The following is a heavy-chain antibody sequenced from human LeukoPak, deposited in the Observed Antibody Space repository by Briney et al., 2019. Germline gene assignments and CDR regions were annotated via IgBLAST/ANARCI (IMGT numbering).Heavy chain of an antibody. CDR3: ARVGRYCSRTSCYGRIYYYMDV. Sequence: SETLSLTCAVYGGSFSDYSWSWIRQPPGKGLEWVGEINHSGSTNYNPSLKSRVTISVDTSKNRFSLSLSSVTAADTAVYYCARVGRYCSRTSCYGRIYYYMDVWGKGTTVTVSS. CDR1: GGSFSDYS. CDR2: INHSGST. D-gene: IGHD2-2*01. J-gene: IGHJ6*03. V-gene: IGHV4-34*01.